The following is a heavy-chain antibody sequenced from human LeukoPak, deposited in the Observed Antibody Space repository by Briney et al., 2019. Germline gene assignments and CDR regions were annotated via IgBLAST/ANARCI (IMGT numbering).Heavy chain of an antibody. D-gene: IGHD3-10*02. J-gene: IGHJ6*04. V-gene: IGHV3-48*04. Sequence: GGSLRLSCAASGFTFSSYTMNWVRQAPGKGLEWVPYISSSGSTIYYADSVKGRFTISRDNARNSLYLQMNSLRAEDTAVYYCAELGITMIGGVWGKGTTVTISS. CDR3: AELGITMIGGV. CDR1: GFTFSSYT. CDR2: ISSSGSTI.